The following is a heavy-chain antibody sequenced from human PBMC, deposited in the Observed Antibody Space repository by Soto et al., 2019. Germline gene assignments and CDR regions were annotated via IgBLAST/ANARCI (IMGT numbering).Heavy chain of an antibody. J-gene: IGHJ5*02. D-gene: IGHD6-19*01. CDR1: GGTFSSYA. V-gene: IGHV1-69*13. CDR2: IIPIFGTA. Sequence: SVKFSCKASGGTFSSYAISWVRQAPGQGLEWMGGIIPIFGTANYAQNFQGRVTITADESTSTAYMELSSLRSEDTAVYYCARDRSLSRVAVANNWFDPWGQGPLVTVTS. CDR3: ARDRSLSRVAVANNWFDP.